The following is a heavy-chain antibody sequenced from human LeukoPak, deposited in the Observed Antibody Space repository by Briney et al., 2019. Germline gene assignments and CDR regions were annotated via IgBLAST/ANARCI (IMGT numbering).Heavy chain of an antibody. CDR1: GGSFSGYY. Sequence: SETLSLTCAVYGGSFSGYYWSWIRQPPGKGLEWIGEINHSGSTNYNPSLKSRVTISVDTSKNQFSLKLSSVTAADTAVYYCARLIAVAGYSDYWGQGTLVTASS. J-gene: IGHJ4*02. CDR2: INHSGST. V-gene: IGHV4-34*01. D-gene: IGHD6-19*01. CDR3: ARLIAVAGYSDY.